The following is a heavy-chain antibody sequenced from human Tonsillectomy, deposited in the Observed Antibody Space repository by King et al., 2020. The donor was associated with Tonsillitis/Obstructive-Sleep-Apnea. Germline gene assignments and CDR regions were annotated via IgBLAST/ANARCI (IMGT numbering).Heavy chain of an antibody. D-gene: IGHD5-18*01. CDR2: IYYSGSS. Sequence: LQLQESGPGLVKPSETLSLTCTVSGGSISSSSYYWGWIRQPPGKGLEWIGSIYYSGSSYYNPSLTSRVTISVDTSKNQFSLKLSSVTAADTAVYYCASGVLRGYSYGYGYWGQGTLVTVSS. J-gene: IGHJ4*02. V-gene: IGHV4-39*01. CDR1: GGSISSSSYY. CDR3: ASGVLRGYSYGYGY.